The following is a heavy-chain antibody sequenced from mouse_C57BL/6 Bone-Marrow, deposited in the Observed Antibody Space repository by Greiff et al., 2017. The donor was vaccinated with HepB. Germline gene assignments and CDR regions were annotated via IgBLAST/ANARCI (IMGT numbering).Heavy chain of an antibody. Sequence: VQLQQPGAELVKPGASVKMSCKASGYTFTSYWITWVKQRPGQGLEWIGDIYPGSGSTNYNEKFKSKATLTVDKSSSTAYMQLSSLTSEDSAVYYCAREGIYDGYYAWFAYWGQGTLVTVSA. CDR2: IYPGSGST. CDR1: GYTFTSYW. CDR3: AREGIYDGYYAWFAY. J-gene: IGHJ3*01. V-gene: IGHV1-55*01. D-gene: IGHD2-3*01.